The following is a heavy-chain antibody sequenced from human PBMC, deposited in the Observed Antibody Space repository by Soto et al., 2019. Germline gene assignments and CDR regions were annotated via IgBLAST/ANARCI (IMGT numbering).Heavy chain of an antibody. D-gene: IGHD6-6*01. CDR3: AREGALEYSSSYNWFDP. CDR1: GFTFSSYE. J-gene: IGHJ5*02. V-gene: IGHV3-48*03. CDR2: ISSSGSTI. Sequence: GGSLRLSCAASGFTFSSYEMNWVRQAPGKGLEWVSYISSSGSTIYYADSVKGRFTISRDNAKNSLYLQMNSLRAEDTAVYYCAREGALEYSSSYNWFDPWGQGTLVTVSS.